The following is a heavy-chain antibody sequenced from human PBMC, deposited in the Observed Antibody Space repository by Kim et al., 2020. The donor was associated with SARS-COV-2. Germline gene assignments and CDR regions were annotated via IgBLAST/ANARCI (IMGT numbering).Heavy chain of an antibody. Sequence: GGSLRLSCAASGFTFDDYAMHWVRQAPGKGLEWVSGISWNSGSIGYADSVKGRFTISRDNAKNSLYLQMNSLRAEDTALYYCAKARGDYYDSSGYYFDYWGQGTLVTVSS. D-gene: IGHD3-22*01. CDR2: ISWNSGSI. CDR1: GFTFDDYA. V-gene: IGHV3-9*01. CDR3: AKARGDYYDSSGYYFDY. J-gene: IGHJ4*02.